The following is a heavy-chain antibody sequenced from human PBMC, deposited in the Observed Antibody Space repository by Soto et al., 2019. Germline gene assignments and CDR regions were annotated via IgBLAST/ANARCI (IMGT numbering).Heavy chain of an antibody. CDR1: GGSFSGYY. D-gene: IGHD2-15*01. V-gene: IGHV4-34*01. Sequence: SETLSLTCAVYGGSFSGYYWSWIRQPPGKGLEWIGEINHSGSTNYNPSLKSRVTISVDTSKNQFSLKLSSVTAADTAVYYCARATSPDHIVVVVAATGRWFDPWGQGTLVTVSS. CDR3: ARATSPDHIVVVVAATGRWFDP. J-gene: IGHJ5*02. CDR2: INHSGST.